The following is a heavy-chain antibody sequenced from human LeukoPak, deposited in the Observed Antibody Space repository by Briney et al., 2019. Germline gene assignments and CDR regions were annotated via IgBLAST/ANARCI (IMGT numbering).Heavy chain of an antibody. CDR2: VYSTGST. Sequence: SETLSLTCSVSSGSIRGYNWWSWVRQLPGRGLQWIRFVYSTGSTNYNPSLRSRVTLSIDTSKSQFSLALTSLTAADTAIYYCARGTRSYFYDSYGYENDYYYMDVWGTGTTVTVSS. V-gene: IGHV4-59*01. J-gene: IGHJ6*03. CDR1: SGSIRGYN. D-gene: IGHD3-22*01. CDR3: ARGTRSYFYDSYGYENDYYYMDV.